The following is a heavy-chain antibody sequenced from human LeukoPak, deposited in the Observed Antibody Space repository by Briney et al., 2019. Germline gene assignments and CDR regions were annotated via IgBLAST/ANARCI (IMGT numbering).Heavy chain of an antibody. CDR3: ARDITIFGVVISWFDP. V-gene: IGHV1-18*01. Sequence: ASVKVSCKASGYTFTSYGISWVRQAPGQGLEWMGWISAYNGNINYAQKLQGRVTMTTDTSTSTAYMELRSLRSDDTAVYYCARDITIFGVVISWFDPWGQGTLVTVSS. D-gene: IGHD3-3*01. J-gene: IGHJ5*02. CDR2: ISAYNGNI. CDR1: GYTFTSYG.